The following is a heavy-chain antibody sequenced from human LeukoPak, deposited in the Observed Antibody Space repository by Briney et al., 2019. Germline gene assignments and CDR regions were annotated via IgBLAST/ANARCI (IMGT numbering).Heavy chain of an antibody. CDR1: GGTFSSYA. CDR3: ASLAPYYDILTGDDAFDI. Sequence: ASVRVSCKASGGTFSSYAISWVRQAPGQGLEWMGGIIPIFGTANYAQKFQGRVTITADESTSTACMELSSLRSEDTAVYYCASLAPYYDILTGDDAFDIWGQGTMVTVSS. J-gene: IGHJ3*02. CDR2: IIPIFGTA. D-gene: IGHD3-9*01. V-gene: IGHV1-69*01.